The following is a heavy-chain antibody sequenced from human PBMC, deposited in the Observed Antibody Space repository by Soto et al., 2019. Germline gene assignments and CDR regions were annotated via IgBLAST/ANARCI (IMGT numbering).Heavy chain of an antibody. CDR1: GYTFTGYY. CDR2: INPNSGGT. Sequence: GASVKVSCKASGYTFTGYYMHWVRQAPGQGLEWMGWINPNSGGTNYAQKFQGWVTMTRDTSISTAYMELSRLRSDDTAVYYCARAQYSSSYYYFGYWGQGTLVTVSS. CDR3: ARAQYSSSYYYFGY. J-gene: IGHJ4*02. V-gene: IGHV1-2*04. D-gene: IGHD6-6*01.